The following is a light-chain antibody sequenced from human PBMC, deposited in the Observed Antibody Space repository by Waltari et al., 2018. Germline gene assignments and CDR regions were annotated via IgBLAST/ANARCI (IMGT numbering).Light chain of an antibody. CDR2: AAS. CDR1: QGISSF. Sequence: DIQLTQSPSFLSASVGDRVTITCRASQGISSFLAWYQQKPGKAPKFLIYAASTLQSGVPSRFSGSGYGTEFTLTINSLQPEDFATYYCQQLNSYPLTFGGGTKVEIK. J-gene: IGKJ4*01. V-gene: IGKV1-9*01. CDR3: QQLNSYPLT.